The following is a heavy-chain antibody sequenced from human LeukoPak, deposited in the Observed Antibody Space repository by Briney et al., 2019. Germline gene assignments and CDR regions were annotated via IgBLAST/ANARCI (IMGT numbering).Heavy chain of an antibody. V-gene: IGHV3-23*05. J-gene: IGHJ4*02. CDR3: AAAVTTGRAEHY. CDR1: GFTFSSYA. D-gene: IGHD4-17*01. CDR2: ISKSGNNT. Sequence: GGSLRPSCAASGFTFSSYAMTWVRQAPGKGLEWVSGISKSGNNTYYADSVAGRLTISRDNSKNTLYLQMNSLRADDTAVYYCAAAVTTGRAEHYWGQGTLVTVSS.